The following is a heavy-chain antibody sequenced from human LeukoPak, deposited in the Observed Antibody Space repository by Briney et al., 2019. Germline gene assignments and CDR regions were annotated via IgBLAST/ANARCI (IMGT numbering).Heavy chain of an antibody. D-gene: IGHD6-19*01. CDR3: ARVERRGVAGTLYPYYYYYGMDV. V-gene: IGHV1-69*13. J-gene: IGHJ6*02. CDR2: IIPIFGTA. Sequence: SVKVSCKASGGTLSSYAISWVRQAPGQGLEWMGGIIPIFGTANYAQKFQGRVTITADESTSTAYMELSSLRSEDTAVYYCARVERRGVAGTLYPYYYYYGMDVWGQGTTVTVSS. CDR1: GGTLSSYA.